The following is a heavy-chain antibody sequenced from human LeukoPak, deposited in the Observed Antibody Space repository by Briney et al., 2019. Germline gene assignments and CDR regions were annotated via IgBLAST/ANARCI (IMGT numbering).Heavy chain of an antibody. J-gene: IGHJ4*02. CDR1: GGSLTSSSHY. CDR3: ARHNGGNYPLDY. Sequence: SETLSLTCTVSGGSLTSSSHYWGWMRQPPGQELVWITSVYYSGDAYYNPSLKSRVTTSVDTSKSQFSLRLTSVTAADTAVYYCARHNGGNYPLDYWGRGILVTVSS. CDR2: VYYSGDA. D-gene: IGHD4-23*01. V-gene: IGHV4-39*01.